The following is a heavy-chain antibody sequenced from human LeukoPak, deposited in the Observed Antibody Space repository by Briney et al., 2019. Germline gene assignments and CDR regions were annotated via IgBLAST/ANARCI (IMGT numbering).Heavy chain of an antibody. J-gene: IGHJ3*02. Sequence: GGTLRLSCAASGFTFSSYGMSWVRQAPGKGLEWVSAISGSGGSTYYADSVKGRFTISRDNAKNTLYLQMNSLRAEDTAVYYCARRSAAKDAFDIWGQGTMVTVSS. CDR2: ISGSGGST. V-gene: IGHV3-23*01. D-gene: IGHD6-25*01. CDR1: GFTFSSYG. CDR3: ARRSAAKDAFDI.